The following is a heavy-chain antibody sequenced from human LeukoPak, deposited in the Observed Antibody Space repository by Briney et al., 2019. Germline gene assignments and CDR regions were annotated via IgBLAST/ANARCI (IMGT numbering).Heavy chain of an antibody. Sequence: PSETLSLTCTVSGGSISSYYWSWIRQPAGKGLEWIGRIYTSRSTNYNPSLKSRVTMSVDTSKNQFSLKLSSVTAADTAVYYCARDADYYDSSGYYHYFDYWGQGTLVTVSS. CDR3: ARDADYYDSSGYYHYFDY. CDR1: GGSISSYY. V-gene: IGHV4-4*07. D-gene: IGHD3-22*01. CDR2: IYTSRST. J-gene: IGHJ4*02.